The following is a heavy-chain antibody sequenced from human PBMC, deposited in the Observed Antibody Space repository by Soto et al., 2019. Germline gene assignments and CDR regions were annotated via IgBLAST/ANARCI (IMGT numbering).Heavy chain of an antibody. V-gene: IGHV3-53*01. Sequence: EVPLVKSGGGLIQPGGSLRLSCAASGFTVSNNYMSWVRQAPGKGLDWVSVIYSGGTTYYSDSVKGRFTISRDNSKNTLYLQMNSLRAEDTAVYYCARDGGSSGVDYWGQGTLVTVSS. CDR3: ARDGGSSGVDY. CDR1: GFTVSNNY. J-gene: IGHJ4*02. D-gene: IGHD6-19*01. CDR2: IYSGGTT.